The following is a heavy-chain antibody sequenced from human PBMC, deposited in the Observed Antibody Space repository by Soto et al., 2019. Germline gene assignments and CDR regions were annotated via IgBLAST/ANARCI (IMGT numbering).Heavy chain of an antibody. CDR2: ISDSATTM. V-gene: IGHV3-11*01. Sequence: GGSLRLSCAPSGFTFNDYYVSWIRQAPGKWLEWISHISDSATTMYYADSVKGRFTISRDNARKSLFLHMNSLRAEDTAVYYCATDTAFIYSGSLNPWRQGPMVTVSS. J-gene: IGHJ5*02. D-gene: IGHD1-26*01. CDR1: GFTFNDYY. CDR3: ATDTAFIYSGSLNP.